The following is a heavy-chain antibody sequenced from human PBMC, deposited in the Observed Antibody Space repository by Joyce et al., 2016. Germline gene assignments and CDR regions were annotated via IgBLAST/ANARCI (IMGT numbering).Heavy chain of an antibody. CDR1: GASATSGSFY. CDR3: ARSTGGSYLFGMDV. Sequence: VQLQESGPGLVKPSQTLTLTCTVSGASATSGSFYWSWIRQPAGKGLEWIGCIYTTGSTNYKSSLKSRVTMALDTSKNQVSLKWNSVTAADTAVYYCARSTGGSYLFGMDVWGQGTTVSVSS. J-gene: IGHJ6*02. V-gene: IGHV4-61*02. CDR2: IYTTGST. D-gene: IGHD1-26*01.